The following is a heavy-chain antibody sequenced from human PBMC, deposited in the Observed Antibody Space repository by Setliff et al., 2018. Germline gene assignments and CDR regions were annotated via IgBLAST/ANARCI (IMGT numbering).Heavy chain of an antibody. Sequence: PGGSLRLSCAASGFTFSSFWMSWVRQAPGKGLEWVANINQAGSAKYYADSVRGRFTISRDNAKNSLYLQMNNLRAEDTALYSCARDGVSYAMDVWGHGTTVTVSS. J-gene: IGHJ6*02. V-gene: IGHV3-7*01. CDR2: INQAGSAK. CDR3: ARDGVSYAMDV. CDR1: GFTFSSFW.